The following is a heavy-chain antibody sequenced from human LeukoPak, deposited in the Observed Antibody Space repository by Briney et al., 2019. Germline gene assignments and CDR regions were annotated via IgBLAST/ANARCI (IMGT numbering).Heavy chain of an antibody. J-gene: IGHJ6*02. V-gene: IGHV3-7*03. CDR2: INHNGNVN. D-gene: IGHD3-16*01. CDR3: ARGGGLDV. Sequence: SGGSLRLSCAASGFIFSDSILHWVRQIPGKGLEWVASINHNGNVNYYVDSVKGRFTISRDNAKNSLYLQMSNLRAEDTAVYFCARGGGLDVWGQGATVTVSS. CDR1: GFIFSDSI.